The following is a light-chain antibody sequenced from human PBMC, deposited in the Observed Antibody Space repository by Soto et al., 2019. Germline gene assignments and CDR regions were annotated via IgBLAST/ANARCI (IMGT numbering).Light chain of an antibody. CDR2: KAS. Sequence: DIQMTQSPSTLSASVGDRVTITCRASDMSSTWLAWYQHKPGKAPKLLIYKASTLESGVPSRFSGSGSGTEFTLTTSRLQPDDFATYYCQQYNSYSRTFGPGTKVQ. CDR1: DMSSTW. CDR3: QQYNSYSRT. J-gene: IGKJ1*01. V-gene: IGKV1-5*03.